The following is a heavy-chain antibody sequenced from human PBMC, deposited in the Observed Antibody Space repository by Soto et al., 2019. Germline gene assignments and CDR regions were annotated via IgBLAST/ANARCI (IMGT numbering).Heavy chain of an antibody. V-gene: IGHV1-69*01. D-gene: IGHD2-2*01. Sequence: QVQLVQSGAEVKKPGSSVKVSCKASGGTFSSYAISWVRQAPGQGLEWMGGIIPIFGTANYAQKFQGRVTITADESTSTAYMELRSLRSEDTAVYYCARPMWGYCSSTSCYYYYYGMDVWGQGTTVTVSS. CDR2: IIPIFGTA. CDR3: ARPMWGYCSSTSCYYYYYGMDV. J-gene: IGHJ6*02. CDR1: GGTFSSYA.